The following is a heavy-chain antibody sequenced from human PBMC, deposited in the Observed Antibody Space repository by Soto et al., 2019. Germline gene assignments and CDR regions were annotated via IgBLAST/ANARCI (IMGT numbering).Heavy chain of an antibody. J-gene: IGHJ3*01. CDR3: ARLYGLDAFDF. CDR2: IFYSGST. CDR1: GGSISSYY. D-gene: IGHD3-16*02. Sequence: SETLSLTCTVSGGSISSYYWIWIRQPPGKGLEWIGHIFYSGSTNYNPSLKSRVTISVDTSKNQFSLKLSSVTAADTAVYYCARLYGLDAFDFWGQGTMVTVSS. V-gene: IGHV4-59*08.